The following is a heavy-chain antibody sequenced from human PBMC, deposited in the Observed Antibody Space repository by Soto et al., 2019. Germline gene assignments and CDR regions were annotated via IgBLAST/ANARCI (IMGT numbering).Heavy chain of an antibody. CDR3: VRRAEQRLPGLYYFDY. CDR2: ISYSGPT. Sequence: PSETLSLTCTVSGGSVSDITYYWGWVRQPPGKGPEWIATISYSGPTYYSPSLISRVAISVDPSKNQFSLRLTYVTAADTAVYYCVRRAEQRLPGLYYFDYWGQGTLVTVSS. CDR1: GGSVSDITYY. V-gene: IGHV4-39*01. D-gene: IGHD6-25*01. J-gene: IGHJ4*02.